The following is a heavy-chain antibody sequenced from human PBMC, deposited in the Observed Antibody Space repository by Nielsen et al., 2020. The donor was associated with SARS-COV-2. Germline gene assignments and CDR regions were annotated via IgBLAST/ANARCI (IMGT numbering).Heavy chain of an antibody. V-gene: IGHV3-48*02. CDR3: ARVTTVSSTWNYYYGMDV. D-gene: IGHD4-11*01. J-gene: IGHJ6*02. CDR1: GSTFSSYS. Sequence: GESLKISCAASGSTFSSYSMNWVRQAPGKGLEWVSYISSSSSTIYYADSVKGRFTISRDNAKNSLYLQMNSLRDEDTAVYYCARVTTVSSTWNYYYGMDVWGQGTTVTVSS. CDR2: ISSSSSTI.